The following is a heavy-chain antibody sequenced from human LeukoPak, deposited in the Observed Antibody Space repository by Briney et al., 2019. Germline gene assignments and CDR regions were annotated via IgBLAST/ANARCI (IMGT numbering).Heavy chain of an antibody. D-gene: IGHD2-2*01. CDR3: ASQYCSSTSCYVTFHAFGI. J-gene: IGHJ3*02. Sequence: PSETLSLTCAVSGYSISSGYYWGWVRQPPGKGLEWIGSIYHSGSTYYNPSLKSRVTISVDTSKNQFSLKLSSVTAADTAVYYCASQYCSSTSCYVTFHAFGIWGQGTMVTVSS. CDR1: GYSISSGYY. V-gene: IGHV4-38-2*01. CDR2: IYHSGST.